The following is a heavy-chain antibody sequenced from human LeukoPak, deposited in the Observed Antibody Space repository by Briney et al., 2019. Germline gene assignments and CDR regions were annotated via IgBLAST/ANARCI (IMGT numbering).Heavy chain of an antibody. V-gene: IGHV3-66*01. CDR3: ARGFRSVTTWGYFDY. CDR1: GFTVSTYY. D-gene: IGHD4-17*01. J-gene: IGHJ4*02. CDR2: IYSGGGT. Sequence: GASLRLSCAASGFTVSTYYMSWVRQAPGKGLEWVSLIYSGGGTYYADSVKGRFTISRDNSRNTLSLQMNSLRVDDTAVYYCARGFRSVTTWGYFDYWGQGALVTVSS.